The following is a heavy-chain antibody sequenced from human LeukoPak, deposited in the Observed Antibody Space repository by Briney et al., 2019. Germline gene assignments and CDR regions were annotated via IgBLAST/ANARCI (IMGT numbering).Heavy chain of an antibody. CDR3: AKAMDVVVVAASMDV. V-gene: IGHV3-23*01. J-gene: IGHJ6*02. CDR1: GFTFSSYA. Sequence: GGSLRLSCAASGFTFSSYAMSWVRQAPGKGLEWVSTITGSGGNTYYGDSVKGRFTISRDNSKNTLYLQMNSLRAEDTAVYYCAKAMDVVVVAASMDVWGQGTTVTVSS. CDR2: ITGSGGNT. D-gene: IGHD2-15*01.